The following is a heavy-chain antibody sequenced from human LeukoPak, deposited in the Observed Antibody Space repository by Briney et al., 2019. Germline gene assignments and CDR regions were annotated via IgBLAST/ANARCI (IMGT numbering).Heavy chain of an antibody. CDR3: ASVTGVVGAVDY. D-gene: IGHD1-26*01. J-gene: IGHJ4*02. CDR2: INHSGST. CDR1: GGSFSGYY. V-gene: IGHV4-34*01. Sequence: SETLSLTCAVYGGSFSGYYWSWIRQPPGKGLEWIGEINHSGSTYYNPSLKSRVTISVDTSKNQFSLKLSSVTAADTAVYYCASVTGVVGAVDYWGQGTLVTVSS.